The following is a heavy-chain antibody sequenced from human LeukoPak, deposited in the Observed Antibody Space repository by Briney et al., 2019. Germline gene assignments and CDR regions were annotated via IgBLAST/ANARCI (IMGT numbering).Heavy chain of an antibody. CDR3: ARAGYSGSFEIDY. V-gene: IGHV4-34*01. CDR2: INHSGST. J-gene: IGHJ4*02. CDR1: GGSFSGYY. Sequence: PSETLSLTCAVYGGSFSGYYWSWIRQPPGKGLEWIGEINHSGSTNYNPSLKSRVTISVDTSKNQFSLKLSSVTAADTAVYYCARAGYSGSFEIDYWGQGTLVTVSS. D-gene: IGHD1-26*01.